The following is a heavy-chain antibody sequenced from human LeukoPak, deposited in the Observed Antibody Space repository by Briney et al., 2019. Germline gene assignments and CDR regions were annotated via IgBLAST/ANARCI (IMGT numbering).Heavy chain of an antibody. Sequence: SESLSLTCTVSGDSSDNNGFYWGWIRQPPGKGLEWIGNIYYSGSTYYNPSLKSRVTTSVDTSKNQFSLKLSSVTAADTAVYYCARGTRGSDSSFDFWGQGTLVTVSS. V-gene: IGHV4-39*07. CDR3: ARGTRGSDSSFDF. CDR1: GDSSDNNGFY. D-gene: IGHD1-1*01. CDR2: IYYSGST. J-gene: IGHJ4*02.